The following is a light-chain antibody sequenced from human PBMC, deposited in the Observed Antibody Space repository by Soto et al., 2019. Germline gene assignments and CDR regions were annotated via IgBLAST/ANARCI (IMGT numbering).Light chain of an antibody. V-gene: IGLV1-44*01. CDR2: SNN. CDR3: AAWEESLNGPL. Sequence: QSVLTQPPSASGTPGQRVTISCSGSSSNIGSNTVNWYQQLPGTAPKLLIYSNNQRPSGVPDRFSGSKSGTSASLAISGLQSEDGADYNCAAWEESLNGPLFGGGTKLTVL. J-gene: IGLJ2*01. CDR1: SSNIGSNT.